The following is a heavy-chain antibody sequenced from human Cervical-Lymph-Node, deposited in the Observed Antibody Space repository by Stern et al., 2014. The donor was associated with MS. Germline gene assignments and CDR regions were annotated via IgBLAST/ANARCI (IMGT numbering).Heavy chain of an antibody. CDR2: ISWNSGSM. CDR1: RFNFDDYA. CDR3: AKDISSGRWEAQYYYGMDV. Sequence: VQLAESGGGLVQPGRSLRLSCAGSRFNFDDYAMHWVRQAPGRGMELVSSISWNSGSMEYADSVKGRFTISRDNAKNSLYLQMDSLRVEDTAIYYCAKDISSGRWEAQYYYGMDVWGQGTTVTVSS. V-gene: IGHV3-9*01. J-gene: IGHJ6*02. D-gene: IGHD6-19*01.